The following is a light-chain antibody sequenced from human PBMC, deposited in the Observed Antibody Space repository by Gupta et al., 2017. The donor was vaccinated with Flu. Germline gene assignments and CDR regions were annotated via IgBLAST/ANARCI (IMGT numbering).Light chain of an antibody. V-gene: IGLV1-51*01. Sequence: VSAAPGQKVTISCSGSSSNIGNNYVSWYQQLPGTAPKLLIYDDNKRPSGIPDRFSGSKSGTSATLGITGLQTGDEADYYCGTWDSRLSVYV. CDR3: GTWDSRLSVYV. CDR2: DDN. J-gene: IGLJ1*01. CDR1: SSNIGNNY.